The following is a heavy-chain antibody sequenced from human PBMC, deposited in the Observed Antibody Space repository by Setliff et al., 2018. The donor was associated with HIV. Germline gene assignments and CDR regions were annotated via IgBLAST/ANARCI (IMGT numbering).Heavy chain of an antibody. CDR2: IIPIFPSP. J-gene: IGHJ4*02. Sequence: GASVKVSCKTSGDSFRRHAISWVRQAPGQGLEWVGGIIPIFPSPKYAEKFQGRVTITADESTSTAYMELSSLRFEDTAVYYCARSRGTWGTSFGYWGLGTLVTVSS. CDR3: ARSRGTWGTSFGY. V-gene: IGHV1-69*13. D-gene: IGHD3-16*01. CDR1: GDSFRRHA.